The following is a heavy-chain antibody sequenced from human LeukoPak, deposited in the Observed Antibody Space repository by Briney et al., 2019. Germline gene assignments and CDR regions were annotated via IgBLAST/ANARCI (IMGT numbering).Heavy chain of an antibody. J-gene: IGHJ3*02. CDR3: AKSNGYGLVDI. Sequence: SETLSLTCTVSGGSLSYFYWSWIRQPAGKGLEWIGRIYTSGSTNYNPSLKSRVTMSVDTSKKQFSLKLSSVTAADTAVYYCAKSNGYGLVDIWGQGTMVTVSS. D-gene: IGHD3-10*01. CDR1: GGSLSYFY. V-gene: IGHV4-4*07. CDR2: IYTSGST.